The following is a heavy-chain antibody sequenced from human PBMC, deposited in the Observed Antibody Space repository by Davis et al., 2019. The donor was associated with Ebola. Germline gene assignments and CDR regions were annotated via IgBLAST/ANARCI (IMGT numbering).Heavy chain of an antibody. D-gene: IGHD4-23*01. V-gene: IGHV3-48*04. CDR1: GFTFSSYS. CDR3: ARGPSTGNSFTY. Sequence: GGSLRPSCAASGFTFSSYSMNWVRQAPGKGLEWVSYISRSSSTIYYAGSVKGRFTISRDNDKNSLSLQMNGLRAEDTAVYYCARGPSTGNSFTYWGQGTLVTVSS. J-gene: IGHJ4*02. CDR2: ISRSSSTI.